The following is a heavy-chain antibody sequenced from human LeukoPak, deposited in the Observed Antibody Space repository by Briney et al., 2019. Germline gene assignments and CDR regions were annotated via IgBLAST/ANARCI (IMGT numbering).Heavy chain of an antibody. CDR3: ARRGGYCSSTSCYISSFYYYMDA. D-gene: IGHD2-2*02. CDR2: ISYDGSNK. V-gene: IGHV3-30*03. Sequence: PGGSLRLSCAASGFTFSTYGMHWVRQAPGKGLEWVAVISYDGSNKYYADSAKGRFTISRDNSKNTLYLQMNSLRAEDTAVYYCARRGGYCSSTSCYISSFYYYMDAWGKGTTVTVSS. J-gene: IGHJ6*03. CDR1: GFTFSTYG.